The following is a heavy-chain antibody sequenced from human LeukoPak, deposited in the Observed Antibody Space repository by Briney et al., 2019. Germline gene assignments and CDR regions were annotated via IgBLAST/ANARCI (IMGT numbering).Heavy chain of an antibody. D-gene: IGHD4-17*01. J-gene: IGHJ4*02. CDR1: GFSFTTYW. V-gene: IGHV3-7*01. Sequence: GRSLRFSWAASGFSFTTYWMGWVRQAPGKGLEWVANINQDESSQYYVDAVRGRFTISRDNAKNSLNLQMNSLRGEDTAVYFCARLGPVTKDHYCDYWGQGTLVTVSS. CDR2: INQDESSQ. CDR3: ARLGPVTKDHYCDY.